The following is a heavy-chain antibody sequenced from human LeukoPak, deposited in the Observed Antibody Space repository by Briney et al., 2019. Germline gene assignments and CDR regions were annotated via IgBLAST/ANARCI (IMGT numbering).Heavy chain of an antibody. J-gene: IGHJ4*02. Sequence: GGSLRLACAASGFTFSSYAMDWVRQAPGKGVGWEAVISYDGSNKYYADSVKGRFTIARDNSNNTLYLQMNSLRAEDTAVYYCARELEWSHNHVYWGQGALVTVSS. CDR3: ARELEWSHNHVY. V-gene: IGHV3-30-3*01. CDR2: ISYDGSNK. CDR1: GFTFSSYA. D-gene: IGHD3-3*01.